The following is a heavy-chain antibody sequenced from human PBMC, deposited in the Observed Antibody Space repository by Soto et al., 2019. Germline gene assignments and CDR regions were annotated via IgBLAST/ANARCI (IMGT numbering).Heavy chain of an antibody. D-gene: IGHD6-19*01. J-gene: IGHJ4*02. CDR2: ISAYNGNT. CDR3: ARVAVAGTYYFDY. Sequence: TCTVSGGSISSYYWSWVRQAPGQGLEWMGWISAYNGNTNYAQKLQGRVTMTTDTSTSTAYMELRSLRSDDTAVYYCARVAVAGTYYFDYWGQGTLVTVSS. CDR1: GGSISSYY. V-gene: IGHV1-18*04.